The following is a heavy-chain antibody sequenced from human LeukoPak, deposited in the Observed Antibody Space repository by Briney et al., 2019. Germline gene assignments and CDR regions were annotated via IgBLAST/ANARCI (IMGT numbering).Heavy chain of an antibody. V-gene: IGHV4-34*01. Sequence: SETLSLTCAVYGGSFSGYYWSWIRQPPGKGLECIGEINHSGSTNYNPSLKSRVTISVDTSKNQFSLKLSSVTAADTAVYYCARQYYYDSSGYWDWGQGTLVTVSS. CDR1: GGSFSGYY. CDR2: INHSGST. D-gene: IGHD3-22*01. J-gene: IGHJ4*02. CDR3: ARQYYYDSSGYWD.